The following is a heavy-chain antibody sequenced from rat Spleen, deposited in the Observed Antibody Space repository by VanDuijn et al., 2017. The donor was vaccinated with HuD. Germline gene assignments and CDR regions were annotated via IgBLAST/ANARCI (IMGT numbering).Heavy chain of an antibody. V-gene: IGHV5-20*01. Sequence: EVQLVESGGGLVQPGRSLKLSCAASGFTFSDYYMAWVRQAPTKGLEWVASISYDGGSTYYRDSVKGRFTISRDNAKSSLYLQMDSLRSEDTATDYCTTDRVNNIGTTDFGWFAYWGQGTLVTVSS. D-gene: IGHD1-5*01. CDR1: GFTFSDYY. J-gene: IGHJ3*01. CDR2: ISYDGGST. CDR3: TTDRVNNIGTTDFGWFAY.